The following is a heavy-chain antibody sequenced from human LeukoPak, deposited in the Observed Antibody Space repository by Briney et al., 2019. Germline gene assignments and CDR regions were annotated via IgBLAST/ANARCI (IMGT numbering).Heavy chain of an antibody. CDR2: ITGSGAST. Sequence: GGSLRLSCAASGFTFSNAWMSWVRQAPGKGLEWVSTITGSGASTYYADSVKGRFTISRDNSKNTLYLQMNSLRAEDTAVYYCAKDMEDIVGGYFDDWGQGTLVTVSS. CDR3: AKDMEDIVGGYFDD. CDR1: GFTFSNAW. V-gene: IGHV3-23*01. D-gene: IGHD2-15*01. J-gene: IGHJ4*02.